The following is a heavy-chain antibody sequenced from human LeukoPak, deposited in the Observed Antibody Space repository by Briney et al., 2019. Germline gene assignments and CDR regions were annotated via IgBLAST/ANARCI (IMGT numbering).Heavy chain of an antibody. CDR3: ARRVRFGDGWVFDS. V-gene: IGHV4-59*12. D-gene: IGHD5-24*01. CDR2: IYYSRST. Sequence: SETLSLTCTVSGGSISSYYWSWVRQPPGKGLEWVGYIYYSRSTNYNPSLKSRVTISVDTSKNQFSLKVTSVTAADTAVYFCARRVRFGDGWVFDSWGRGIPVTVSS. CDR1: GGSISSYY. J-gene: IGHJ4*02.